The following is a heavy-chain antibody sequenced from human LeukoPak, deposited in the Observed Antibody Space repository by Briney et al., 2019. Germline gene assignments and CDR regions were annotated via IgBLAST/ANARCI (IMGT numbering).Heavy chain of an antibody. CDR1: GGSISSSSYY. V-gene: IGHV4-39*07. CDR3: ASEGSSPGIAFGGY. D-gene: IGHD1-26*01. CDR2: IYYSGST. Sequence: PSETLSLTCTVSGGSISSSSYYWGWIRQPPGKGLEWIGSIYYSGSTYYNPSLKSRVTISIDTSKNQFSLKLSSVTAADTAVYYCASEGSSPGIAFGGYWGQGTLVTVSS. J-gene: IGHJ4*02.